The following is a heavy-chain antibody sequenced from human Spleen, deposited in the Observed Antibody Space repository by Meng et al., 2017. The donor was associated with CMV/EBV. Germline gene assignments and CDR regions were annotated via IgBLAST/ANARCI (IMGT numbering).Heavy chain of an antibody. CDR1: GNTLTELS. V-gene: IGHV1-24*01. Sequence: ASVKVSCKVSGNTLTELSVDWIRQSPGKGLEWMGGFEPEDGETTYAQKFQGRVTMTTDTSTSTAYMELRSLRSDDTAVYYCARDHSSSGVDHWGQGTLVTVSS. CDR2: FEPEDGET. CDR3: ARDHSSSGVDH. J-gene: IGHJ4*02. D-gene: IGHD6-19*01.